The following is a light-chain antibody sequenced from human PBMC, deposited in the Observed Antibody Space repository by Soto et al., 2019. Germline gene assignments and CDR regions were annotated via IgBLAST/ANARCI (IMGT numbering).Light chain of an antibody. CDR1: QSVSSNY. V-gene: IGKV3-20*01. Sequence: EIVLTQSPGTLSLSPGERATFSCRASQSVSSNYLAWYQQKPGQAPRLLIYGASSRATGIPDRFSGSGSGTDFTLTISRLEPEDFAVYYCQQYGSSRWTFGQGTKVDIK. CDR2: GAS. J-gene: IGKJ1*01. CDR3: QQYGSSRWT.